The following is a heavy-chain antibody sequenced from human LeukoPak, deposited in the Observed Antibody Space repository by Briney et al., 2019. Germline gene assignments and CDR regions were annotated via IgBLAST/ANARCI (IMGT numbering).Heavy chain of an antibody. V-gene: IGHV1-18*01. CDR2: ISAYNGNT. CDR1: GYTFTSYG. J-gene: IGHJ4*02. D-gene: IGHD6-13*01. Sequence: ASVKVSCKASGYTFTSYGISWVRQAPGQGLEWMGWISAYNGNTNYAQKLQGRVTMTTDTSTSTACMELRSLRSDDTAVYYCARDPIAAAGPLDYWGQGTLVTVSS. CDR3: ARDPIAAAGPLDY.